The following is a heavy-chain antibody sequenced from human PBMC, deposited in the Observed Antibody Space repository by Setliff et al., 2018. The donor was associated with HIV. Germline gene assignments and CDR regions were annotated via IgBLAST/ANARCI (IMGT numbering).Heavy chain of an antibody. V-gene: IGHV5-51*01. CDR3: ARGFYGDYYFDY. CDR2: IYPSNSNT. CDR1: GYTFTSYW. J-gene: IGHJ4*02. D-gene: IGHD4-17*01. Sequence: GESLKISCKGSGYTFTSYWIGWVRQMPGKGLEWMGIIYPSNSNTSYSPSFQGHVTISADKSISTAYLQRSSLKASDTAMYYCARGFYGDYYFDYWGQGTLVTVSS.